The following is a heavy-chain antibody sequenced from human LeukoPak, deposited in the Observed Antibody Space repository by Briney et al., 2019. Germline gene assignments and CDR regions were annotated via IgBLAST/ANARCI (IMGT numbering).Heavy chain of an antibody. CDR3: ARGRGGGGSSNNWFDP. D-gene: IGHD2-15*01. CDR1: GGSISSYY. CDR2: IYYSGST. J-gene: IGHJ5*02. V-gene: IGHV4-59*01. Sequence: SETLSLTCTVSGGSISSYYWSWIRQPPGKGLEWIGYIYYSGSTNYNPSLKSRVSISVDTSKDQFSLKLSSVTAADTAVYYCARGRGGGGSSNNWFDPWGQGTLVTVSS.